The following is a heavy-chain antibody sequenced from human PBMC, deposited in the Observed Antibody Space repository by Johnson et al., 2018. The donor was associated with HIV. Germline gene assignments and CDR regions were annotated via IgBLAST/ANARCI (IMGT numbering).Heavy chain of an antibody. CDR1: GFTVSSNY. CDR2: ISYDGSNK. Sequence: QVQLVESGGGLIQPGGSLRLSCAASGFTVSSNYMSWVRQAPGKGLEWVAVISYDGSNKYYADSVKGRFTISRDNSKNTLYLQMNSLRAEDTAVYYCARAVGFDYGRGDAFDTWGQGTMVTVSS. V-gene: IGHV3-30-3*01. CDR3: ARAVGFDYGRGDAFDT. J-gene: IGHJ3*02. D-gene: IGHD4-17*01.